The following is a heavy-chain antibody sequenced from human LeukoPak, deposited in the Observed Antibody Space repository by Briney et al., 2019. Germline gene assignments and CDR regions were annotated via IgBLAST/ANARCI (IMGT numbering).Heavy chain of an antibody. Sequence: TSETLSLTCTVSSDSISSYYWSWIRQPPGKGLEWIGYIYYSGTTKYNPSLKSRVTISIDTSKNQFSLKLSSVTAADTAVYYCARESRHFDYWGQGTLVTVSS. CDR2: IYYSGTT. CDR1: SDSISSYY. J-gene: IGHJ4*02. V-gene: IGHV4-59*01. CDR3: ARESRHFDY.